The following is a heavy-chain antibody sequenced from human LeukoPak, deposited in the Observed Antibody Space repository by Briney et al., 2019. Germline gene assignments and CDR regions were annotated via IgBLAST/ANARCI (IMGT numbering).Heavy chain of an antibody. J-gene: IGHJ6*04. D-gene: IGHD2-2*01. CDR1: GFTFSNAW. CDR2: IKSKTDGGTT. V-gene: IGHV3-15*01. Sequence: PGGSPKLSCAASGFTFSNAWMSWVRQAPGKGLEWVGRIKSKTDGGTTDYAAPLKGRFTISIDDSKKTVYLQMNSLKTEATAVYYWRKDDIVVVPAAIGYSSYGMDVCGKGTTVTVSS. CDR3: RKDDIVVVPAAIGYSSYGMDV.